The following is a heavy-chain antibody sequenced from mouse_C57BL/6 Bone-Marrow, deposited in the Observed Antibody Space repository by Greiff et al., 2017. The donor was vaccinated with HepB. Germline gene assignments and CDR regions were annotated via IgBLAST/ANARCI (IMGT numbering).Heavy chain of an antibody. J-gene: IGHJ3*01. V-gene: IGHV5-4*01. CDR3: ARDPGGYYGSSGFAY. D-gene: IGHD1-1*01. Sequence: EVQGVESGGGLVKPGGSLKLSCAASGFTFSSYAMSWVRQTPEKRLEWVATISDGGSYTYYPDNVKGRFTISRDNAKNNLYLQMSHLKSEDTAMYYCARDPGGYYGSSGFAYWGQGTLVTVSA. CDR2: ISDGGSYT. CDR1: GFTFSSYA.